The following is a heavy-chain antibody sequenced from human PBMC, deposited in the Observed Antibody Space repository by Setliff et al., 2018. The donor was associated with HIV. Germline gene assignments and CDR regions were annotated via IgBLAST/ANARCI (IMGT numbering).Heavy chain of an antibody. D-gene: IGHD2-2*01. J-gene: IGHJ6*03. CDR3: AGGIVVVPAAMHYYMDV. V-gene: IGHV4-34*01. Sequence: PSETLSLTCAVYGGSFSGYHWNWIRQPPGKGLEWIGEINHSGRTNYNPSLKSRVTISVDTSKNQFSLKLSSVTAADTAVYYCAGGIVVVPAAMHYYMDVWGKGTTVTVSS. CDR2: INHSGRT. CDR1: GGSFSGYH.